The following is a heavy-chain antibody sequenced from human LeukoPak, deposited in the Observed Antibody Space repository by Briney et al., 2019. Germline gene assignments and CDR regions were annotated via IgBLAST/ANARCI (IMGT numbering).Heavy chain of an antibody. CDR2: ITSSSSSM. CDR1: GFTFSIYT. CDR3: ARDLAWCAY. J-gene: IGHJ4*02. D-gene: IGHD3/OR15-3a*01. V-gene: IGHV3-21*01. Sequence: AGGSLGLSCVASGFTFSIYTMSWVGQAPGKGLEWVSSITSSSSSMYSADSVKGRLTISRDNAKNSLYLQMNSLRAEDTAVYYCARDLAWCAYWGQGTLVTVSS.